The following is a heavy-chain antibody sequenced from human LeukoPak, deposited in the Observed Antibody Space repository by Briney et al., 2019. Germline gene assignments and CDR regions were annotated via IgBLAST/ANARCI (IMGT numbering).Heavy chain of an antibody. CDR2: ISAYNGNT. Sequence: ASVKVSCKASGYTFTGYYMHWVRQAPGQGLEWMGWISAYNGNTNYAQKLQGRVTMTTDTSTSTAYMELRSLRSDDTAVYYCARDDYDILTGYSPNYFDYWGQGTLVTVSS. V-gene: IGHV1-18*04. D-gene: IGHD3-9*01. CDR3: ARDDYDILTGYSPNYFDY. J-gene: IGHJ4*02. CDR1: GYTFTGYY.